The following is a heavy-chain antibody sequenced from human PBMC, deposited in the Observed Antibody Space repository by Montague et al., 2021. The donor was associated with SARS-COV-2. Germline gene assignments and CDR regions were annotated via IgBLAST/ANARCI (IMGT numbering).Heavy chain of an antibody. CDR3: VATYNGNWYYFDY. J-gene: IGHJ4*02. CDR2: LHYAGSA. CDR1: GGSFSSGDSY. Sequence: SETLSPTCSVSGGSFSSGDSYWGWLRQAPGKGLEWIGDLHYAGSAXYNPSVRSRVTISADTSKNQFSLKLNSVTAADTAVYYCVATYNGNWYYFDYWGQGTLVTVSS. D-gene: IGHD6-13*01. V-gene: IGHV4-39*01.